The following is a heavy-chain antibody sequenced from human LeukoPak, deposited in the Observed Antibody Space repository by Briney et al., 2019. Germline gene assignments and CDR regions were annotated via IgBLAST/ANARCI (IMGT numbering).Heavy chain of an antibody. Sequence: TSETLSLTCTVSGGSISSSSYYWGWIRQPPGKGLEWIGSIYYSGSTYYNPSLKSRVTISVDTSKNQFSLKLSSVTAADTAVYYCARWKVGATGVWFDPWGQGTLVTVSS. CDR3: ARWKVGATGVWFDP. V-gene: IGHV4-39*07. J-gene: IGHJ5*02. CDR2: IYYSGST. CDR1: GGSISSSSYY. D-gene: IGHD1-26*01.